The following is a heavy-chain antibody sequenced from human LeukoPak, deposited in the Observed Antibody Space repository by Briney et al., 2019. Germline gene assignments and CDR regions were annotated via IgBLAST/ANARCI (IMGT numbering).Heavy chain of an antibody. CDR3: VKDGAAYTEYFHH. CDR2: INWNSGSI. D-gene: IGHD2-15*01. J-gene: IGHJ1*01. CDR1: GFTFSSYA. V-gene: IGHV3-9*03. Sequence: PGGSLRLSCAASGFTFSSYAMSWVRQAPGKGLEWVSGINWNSGSIGYADSVKGRFTISRDNAKNSLSLQMNSLRAEDMALYYCVKDGAAYTEYFHHWGQGTLVTVSS.